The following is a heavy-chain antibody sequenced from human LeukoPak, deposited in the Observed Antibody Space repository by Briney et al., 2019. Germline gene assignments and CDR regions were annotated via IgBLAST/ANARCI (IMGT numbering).Heavy chain of an antibody. Sequence: GGSLRLSCTASGFTFSSYWMHWVRQAPGKGLEWVAFIRYDGSNKYYADSVKGRFTISRDNSKNTLYLQMNSLRAEDTAVYYCAKDLRQQRMGDNWFDPWGQGTLVTVSS. V-gene: IGHV3-30*02. D-gene: IGHD6-13*01. CDR2: IRYDGSNK. CDR3: AKDLRQQRMGDNWFDP. J-gene: IGHJ5*02. CDR1: GFTFSSYW.